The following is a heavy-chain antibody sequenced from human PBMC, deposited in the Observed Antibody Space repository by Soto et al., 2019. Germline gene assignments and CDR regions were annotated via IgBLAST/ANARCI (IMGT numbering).Heavy chain of an antibody. J-gene: IGHJ6*02. D-gene: IGHD1-26*01. Sequence: SVKVSCKASGGTFRSYGINWVRQAPGQGLEWMGGTVPSYGAANYAQKFQGRLTITADTSTSTAYMELSSLRYEDTAVYYCARSVDVGALYYGMDVWGQGTTVTVSS. CDR1: GGTFRSYG. V-gene: IGHV1-69*06. CDR3: ARSVDVGALYYGMDV. CDR2: TVPSYGAA.